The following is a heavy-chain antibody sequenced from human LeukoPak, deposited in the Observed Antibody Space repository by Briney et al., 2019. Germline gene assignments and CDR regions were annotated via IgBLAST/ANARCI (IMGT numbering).Heavy chain of an antibody. Sequence: GGSLRLSCAASGFTFSSYEMNWVRQAPGKGLEWVSYISSSGSTIYYADSVKGRFTISRDNAKNSLYLQMNSLRAEDTAVYYCAQIYTYGSSQFDYWGQGTLVTVSS. CDR3: AQIYTYGSSQFDY. CDR2: ISSSGSTI. V-gene: IGHV3-48*03. J-gene: IGHJ4*02. D-gene: IGHD5-18*01. CDR1: GFTFSSYE.